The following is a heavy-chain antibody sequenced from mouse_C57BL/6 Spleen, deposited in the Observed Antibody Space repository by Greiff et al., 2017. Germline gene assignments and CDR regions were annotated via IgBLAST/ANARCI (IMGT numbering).Heavy chain of an antibody. J-gene: IGHJ3*01. CDR3: ARDGYYVVWFAY. V-gene: IGHV1-55*01. CDR1: GYTFTSYW. Sequence: VQLQQPGAELVKPGASVKMSCKASGYTFTSYWITWVKQRPGQGLEWIGDIYPGSGSTNYNEKFKSKATLTVDTSSSTAYMQLSSLTSEDSAVYYCARDGYYVVWFAYWGQGTLVTVSA. CDR2: IYPGSGST. D-gene: IGHD2-3*01.